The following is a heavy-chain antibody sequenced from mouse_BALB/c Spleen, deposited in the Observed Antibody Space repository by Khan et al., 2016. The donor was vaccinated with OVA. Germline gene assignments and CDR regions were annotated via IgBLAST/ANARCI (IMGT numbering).Heavy chain of an antibody. CDR1: GFDFSRNW. Sequence: EVKLLESGGGLVQPGGSLILSCAASGFDFSRNWMSWARQAPGKGQEWIGEINPGSSTINYTPSLKEKFIISRDNAKNTLYLQMRKVRSEDTALYYCARLERYGQLANWGQGTLVTVPA. CDR2: INPGSSTI. V-gene: IGHV4-2*02. J-gene: IGHJ3*01. D-gene: IGHD2-10*02. CDR3: ARLERYGQLAN.